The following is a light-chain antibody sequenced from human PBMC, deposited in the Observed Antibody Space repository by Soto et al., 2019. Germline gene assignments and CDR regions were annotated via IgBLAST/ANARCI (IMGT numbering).Light chain of an antibody. J-gene: IGKJ1*01. CDR1: QSVSSN. CDR2: GAS. CDR3: HQYNKWPWT. Sequence: DIAMTQSPATLSASLGESATLSCRASQSVSSNLAWYQQKPGQAPRLLIYGASTRATGCPARFSGSGSGTEFTLTISSLQSEDFAVYYCHQYNKWPWTFGQGPKVDIK. V-gene: IGKV3-15*01.